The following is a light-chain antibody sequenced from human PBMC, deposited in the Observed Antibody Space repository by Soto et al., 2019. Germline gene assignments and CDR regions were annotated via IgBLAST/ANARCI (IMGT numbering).Light chain of an antibody. J-gene: IGKJ5*01. V-gene: IGKV1-39*01. CDR3: QQSYSTLIT. CDR2: AAS. CDR1: QSISSY. Sequence: DIHMTQSPSSLSASVGDRVPITCRASQSISSYLNWYQQKPGKAPRLLIYAASSLQSGVPSRFSGSGSGTDFTLTISSLQPEDFATYYCQQSYSTLITFGQGTRLEIK.